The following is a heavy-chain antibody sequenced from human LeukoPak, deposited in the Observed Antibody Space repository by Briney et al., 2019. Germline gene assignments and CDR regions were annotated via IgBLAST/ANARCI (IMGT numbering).Heavy chain of an antibody. CDR1: GFSFRGHW. D-gene: IGHD6-6*01. V-gene: IGHV3-74*01. J-gene: IGHJ4*02. CDR2: ISPTGSTT. CDR3: ARGPNSNWSGLDF. Sequence: PGGSLRLSCTASGFSFRGHWMHWTRQLPGKGLVWVSRISPTGSTTSYADSVKGRFTVSRHNAKNTLYLQVNNLRAEDTAVYYCARGPNSNWSGLDFWGQGTLLTVSS.